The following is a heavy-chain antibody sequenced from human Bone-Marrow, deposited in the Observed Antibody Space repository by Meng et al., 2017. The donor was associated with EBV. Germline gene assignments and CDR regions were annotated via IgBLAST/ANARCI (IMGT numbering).Heavy chain of an antibody. Sequence: VHLVAAGGGMVKPVRPLRLSCAASGFTFSDYYMSWIRQAPGKGLEWVSYISSSGSTIYYADSVKGRFTISRDNSKNTLYLQMNSLRAEDTAVYYCAKDYWNYVYWGQGTLVTVSS. CDR1: GFTFSDYY. J-gene: IGHJ4*02. D-gene: IGHD1-7*01. CDR2: ISSSGSTI. V-gene: IGHV3-11*01. CDR3: AKDYWNYVY.